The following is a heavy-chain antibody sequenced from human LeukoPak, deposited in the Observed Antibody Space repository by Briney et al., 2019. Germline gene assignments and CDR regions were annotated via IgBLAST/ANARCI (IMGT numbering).Heavy chain of an antibody. CDR1: GFTFSSYA. V-gene: IGHV3-23*01. Sequence: PGGSLRLSCAASGFTFSSYAMSWVRQAPGKGLEWVSAISGSGGSTYYADSVKGRFTISRDNSKNTLYLQMNSLRAEDTAVYYCAKERSMSRSTLLVGDYWGQGILVTVSS. D-gene: IGHD2-2*01. CDR3: AKERSMSRSTLLVGDY. CDR2: ISGSGGST. J-gene: IGHJ4*02.